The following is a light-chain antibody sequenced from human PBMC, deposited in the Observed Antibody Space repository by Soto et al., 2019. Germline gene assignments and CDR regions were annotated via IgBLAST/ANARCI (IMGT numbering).Light chain of an antibody. CDR2: SAS. V-gene: IGKV1-39*01. CDR3: QQSFSTPT. CDR1: QRINIY. Sequence: DIQMTQSPFSLSASVGDRVTITCRASQRINIYLNWYRQKPGKAPELLIYSASNLQSGVPSRFSGSGSGTDFTLTISSLQPEDFATYYCQQSFSTPTFGQGTRLENK. J-gene: IGKJ5*01.